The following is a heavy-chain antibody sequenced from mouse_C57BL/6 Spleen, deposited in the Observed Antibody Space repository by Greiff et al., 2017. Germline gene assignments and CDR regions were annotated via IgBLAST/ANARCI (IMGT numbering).Heavy chain of an antibody. D-gene: IGHD1-1*01. Sequence: QVQLQQSGAELVKPGASVKISCKASGYAFSSYWMNWVKQRPGKGLEWIGQIYPGDGDTNYNGKFKGKATLTADKSSSTAYMQLSSLTSEDSAVYFCARGGTTVVATGGYFDYWGQGTTLTVSS. CDR3: ARGGTTVVATGGYFDY. CDR1: GYAFSSYW. V-gene: IGHV1-80*01. J-gene: IGHJ2*01. CDR2: IYPGDGDT.